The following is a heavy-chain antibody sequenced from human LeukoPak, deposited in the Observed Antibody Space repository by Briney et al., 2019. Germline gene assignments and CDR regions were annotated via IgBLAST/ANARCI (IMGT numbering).Heavy chain of an antibody. CDR3: ARRVIGSSWYYFDY. CDR1: GGSISSSSYY. CDR2: IYYSGST. J-gene: IGHJ4*02. Sequence: SETLFLTCTVSGGSISSSSYYWGWIRQPPGKGLEWIGSIYYSGSTYYNPSLKSRVTISVDTSKNQFSLKLSSVTAADTAVYYCARRVIGSSWYYFDYWGQGTLVTVSS. V-gene: IGHV4-39*01. D-gene: IGHD6-13*01.